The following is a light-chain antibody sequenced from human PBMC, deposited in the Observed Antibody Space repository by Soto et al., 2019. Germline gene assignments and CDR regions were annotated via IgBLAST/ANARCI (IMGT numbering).Light chain of an antibody. J-gene: IGLJ3*02. Sequence: QSALTQPASVSGSPGQSITISCTGTSSDIGAYNYVAWYQHHPGKAPRLLINAVSNRPSGISNRFSGSKSGNVASLTISGLQAEDEAEYYCSSSTTSSTLVFGGGTKLTVL. V-gene: IGLV2-14*01. CDR3: SSSTTSSTLV. CDR2: AVS. CDR1: SSDIGAYNY.